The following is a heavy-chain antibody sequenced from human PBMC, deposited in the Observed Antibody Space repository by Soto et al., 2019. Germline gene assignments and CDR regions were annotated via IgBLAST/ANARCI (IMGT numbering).Heavy chain of an antibody. CDR2: MNPNSGNI. CDR3: ARARKWELLGAFDI. Sequence: ASVKVSCKASGYTFTSYDINWVRQAIGQGLEWMGWMNPNSGNIGYAQKFQGRVTMTRNTSISTAYMELSSVTAADTAVYYCARARKWELLGAFDIWGQGTMVTVSS. D-gene: IGHD1-26*01. J-gene: IGHJ3*02. V-gene: IGHV1-8*01. CDR1: GYTFTSYD.